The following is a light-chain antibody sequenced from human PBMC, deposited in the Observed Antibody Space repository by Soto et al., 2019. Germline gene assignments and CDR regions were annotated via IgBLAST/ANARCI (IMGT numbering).Light chain of an antibody. Sequence: DIQMTQSPSSLSASVGDSVTITCRASQNIENYVNWYQQKPGKAPKLLIYDASSLESGVPSRFSGSGSGTEFTLTISSLQPDDFATYYCQQYNSYSLTFGGGTKVDIK. J-gene: IGKJ4*01. V-gene: IGKV1-5*01. CDR2: DAS. CDR3: QQYNSYSLT. CDR1: QNIENY.